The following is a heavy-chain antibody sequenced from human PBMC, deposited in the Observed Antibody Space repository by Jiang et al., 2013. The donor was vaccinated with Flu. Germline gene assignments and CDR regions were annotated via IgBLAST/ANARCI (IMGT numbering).Heavy chain of an antibody. CDR1: GFSLSTHGVG. J-gene: IGHJ3*02. V-gene: IGHV2-5*02. CDR2: IYWDDDK. CDR3: AHRSYYDSGDAFDI. D-gene: IGHD3-22*01. Sequence: KPTQTLTLTCTFSGFSLSTHGVGVGWIRQPPGKALEWLALIYWDDDKRYSPSLESRLTITKDTSKNRVVLTMTNMDPVDTATYYCAHRSYYDSGDAFDIWGPRDNGHRLF.